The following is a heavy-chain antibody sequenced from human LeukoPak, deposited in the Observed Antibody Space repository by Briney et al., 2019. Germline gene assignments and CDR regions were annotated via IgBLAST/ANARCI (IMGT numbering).Heavy chain of an antibody. CDR2: ISSSSSYI. D-gene: IGHD6-13*01. V-gene: IGHV3-21*01. Sequence: PGGSLRLSCAASGFTFSSYSMNWVRQAPGKGLEWVSSISSSSSYIYYADSVKGQFTTSRDNAKTSLYLEMNSLRGEDTAVYYCARGSSKYDYWGQGTLVTVSS. J-gene: IGHJ4*02. CDR1: GFTFSSYS. CDR3: ARGSSKYDY.